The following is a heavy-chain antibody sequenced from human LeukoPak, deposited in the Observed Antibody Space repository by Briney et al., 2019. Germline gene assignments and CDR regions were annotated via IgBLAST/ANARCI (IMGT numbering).Heavy chain of an antibody. J-gene: IGHJ4*02. Sequence: PSETLSLTCTVSSGSVNSSSYYWNWIRQPPGKGLEWIGYIYYSGSTNYNPSLKSRVTISVDTAKNQLSLKLSSVTAADTAVYYCARRAGYSSSWYEYWGQGTLVTVSS. CDR3: ARRAGYSSSWYEY. CDR1: SGSVNSSSYY. CDR2: IYYSGST. V-gene: IGHV4-61*01. D-gene: IGHD6-13*01.